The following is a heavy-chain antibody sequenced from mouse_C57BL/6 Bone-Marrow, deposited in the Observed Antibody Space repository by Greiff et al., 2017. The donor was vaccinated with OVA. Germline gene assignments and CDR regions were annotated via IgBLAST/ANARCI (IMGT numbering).Heavy chain of an antibody. V-gene: IGHV2-4*01. J-gene: IGHJ2*01. CDR3: AKNGEDGSSYFDD. CDR2: IWSGGST. D-gene: IGHD1-1*01. Sequence: VKVVESGPGLVQPSQSLSITCTVSGFSLTSYGVHWVRQPPGKGLEWLGVIWSGGSTDYNAAFISRLSISKDNSKSQVFFKMNSLQADDTAIYYCAKNGEDGSSYFDDWGQGTTLTVSS. CDR1: GFSLTSYG.